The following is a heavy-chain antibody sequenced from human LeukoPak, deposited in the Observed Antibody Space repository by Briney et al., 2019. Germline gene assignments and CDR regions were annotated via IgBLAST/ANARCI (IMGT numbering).Heavy chain of an antibody. V-gene: IGHV3-66*01. CDR3: ARSPASLAPTYFDY. Sequence: PGGSLRLSCAASGFNVSNNYMSWVRQRPGKRLEWVSVIFTAGTTYYADSVKGRFTISRDKCKNTLYLQINSLSAEDTAVYYCARSPASLAPTYFDYWGQGTLVTVSS. J-gene: IGHJ4*02. CDR2: IFTAGTT. CDR1: GFNVSNNY.